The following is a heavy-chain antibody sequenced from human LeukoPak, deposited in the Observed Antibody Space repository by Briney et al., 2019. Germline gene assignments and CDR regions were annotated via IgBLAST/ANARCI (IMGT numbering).Heavy chain of an antibody. D-gene: IGHD3-10*01. CDR2: FDPEDGET. J-gene: IGHJ4*02. CDR1: GYTLTELS. Sequence: ASVKVSCKVSGYTLTELSMHWVRQAPGKGLEWMGGFDPEDGETIYAQKFQGRVTMTEDTSTDTAYMELSSLRSEDTAVYYCATRSSGSYYTIFDYWGQGTLVTVSS. V-gene: IGHV1-24*01. CDR3: ATRSSGSYYTIFDY.